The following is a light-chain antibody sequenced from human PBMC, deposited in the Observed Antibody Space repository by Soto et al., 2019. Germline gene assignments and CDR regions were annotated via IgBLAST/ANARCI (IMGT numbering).Light chain of an antibody. CDR2: KAS. Sequence: DIQMTQSPSTLSASVGDRVTITCRASQSISSWLAWYQQKPGKAPKFLIYKASILQSGVPSRFSGSGSGTEFTLTISSLQPDDFATYYCQQYNGYYTFGQGTKLEI. CDR1: QSISSW. CDR3: QQYNGYYT. V-gene: IGKV1-5*03. J-gene: IGKJ2*01.